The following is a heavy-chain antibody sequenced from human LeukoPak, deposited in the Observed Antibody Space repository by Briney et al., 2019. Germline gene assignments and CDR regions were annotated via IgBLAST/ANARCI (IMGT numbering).Heavy chain of an antibody. Sequence: ASVKVSCKASGYTFTSYAMHWVRQGPGQRLEWMGWINAGNGNTKYSQKFQGRVTITRDTSASTAYMELSSLRSEDTAVYYCAGTTVVTPDYYGMDVWGQGTTVTVSS. CDR3: AGTTVVTPDYYGMDV. J-gene: IGHJ6*02. CDR2: INAGNGNT. CDR1: GYTFTSYA. D-gene: IGHD4-23*01. V-gene: IGHV1-3*01.